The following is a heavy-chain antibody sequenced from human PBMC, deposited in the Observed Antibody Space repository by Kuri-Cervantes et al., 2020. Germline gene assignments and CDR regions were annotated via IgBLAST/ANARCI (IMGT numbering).Heavy chain of an antibody. CDR3: ARQRLGYCTSTNCSKEEGYYYYYMDV. Sequence: ESLKISCTVPGGSISSYYWSWIRQPPGKGLEWIGYIYYSGSTNYNPSLKSRVTISVDTSKNQFSLKLSSVTAADTAVYFCARQRLGYCTSTNCSKEEGYYYYYMDVWGGGTTVTVSS. V-gene: IGHV4-59*08. CDR1: GGSISSYY. J-gene: IGHJ6*03. D-gene: IGHD2-2*01. CDR2: IYYSGST.